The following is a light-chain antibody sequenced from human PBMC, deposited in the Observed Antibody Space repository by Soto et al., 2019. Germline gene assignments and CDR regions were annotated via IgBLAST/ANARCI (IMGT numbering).Light chain of an antibody. CDR1: QSVSNNY. Sequence: EIVLTQSPGTLSLSPGDRATLSCRASQSVSNNYLAWYQQKPAQAPRLLIYGASSRATGIPDRFSGSGSGTDFTLTISRLEPEDFAVYYCQHYGVSSRTFGQGTMVDIK. V-gene: IGKV3-20*01. CDR3: QHYGVSSRT. J-gene: IGKJ1*01. CDR2: GAS.